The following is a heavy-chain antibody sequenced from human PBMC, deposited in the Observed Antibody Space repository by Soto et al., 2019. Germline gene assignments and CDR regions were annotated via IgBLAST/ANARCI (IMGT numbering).Heavy chain of an antibody. D-gene: IGHD3-22*01. Sequence: ETLSLTCTVSGGSISSYYWSWIRQPPGKGLEWIGYIYYSGSTNYNPSLKSRVTISVDTSKNQFSLKLSSVTAADTAVYYCARSYYDSEFDYWGQGTLVTVSS. CDR2: IYYSGST. J-gene: IGHJ4*02. CDR3: ARSYYDSEFDY. V-gene: IGHV4-59*01. CDR1: GGSISSYY.